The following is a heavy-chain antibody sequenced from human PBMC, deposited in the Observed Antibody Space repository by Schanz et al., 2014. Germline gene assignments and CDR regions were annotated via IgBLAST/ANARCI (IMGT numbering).Heavy chain of an antibody. CDR2: ISSSSSYI. J-gene: IGHJ6*03. Sequence: EVQLVESGGGLVKSGGSLRLSCATSGFIFTSYSMHWVRQAPGKGLEWVSSISSSSSYISYADSVKGRFTISRDNAKNSLYLQMNSLRAEDTAVYYCARPSDSSWYMDVWGKGTTVTVSS. D-gene: IGHD2-21*02. V-gene: IGHV3-21*01. CDR1: GFIFTSYS. CDR3: ARPSDSSWYMDV.